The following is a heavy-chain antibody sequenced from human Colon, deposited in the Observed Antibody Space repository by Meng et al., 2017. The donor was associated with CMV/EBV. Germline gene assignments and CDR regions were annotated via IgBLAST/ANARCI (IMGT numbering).Heavy chain of an antibody. CDR3: ARSGNHLGYCSSTSCNYYYYGMDV. V-gene: IGHV1-2*02. Sequence: SVKVSCKASGYTFTGYYMHWVRQAPGQGLEWMGWINPNSGGTNYAQKFQGRVTMTRDTSISTAYMELSRLRSDDTAVYYCARSGNHLGYCSSTSCNYYYYGMDVWGQGTTVTVSS. D-gene: IGHD2-2*01. J-gene: IGHJ6*02. CDR2: INPNSGGT. CDR1: GYTFTGYY.